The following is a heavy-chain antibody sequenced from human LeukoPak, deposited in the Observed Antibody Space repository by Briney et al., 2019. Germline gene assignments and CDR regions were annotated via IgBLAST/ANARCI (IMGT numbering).Heavy chain of an antibody. CDR3: AIFDFLFGEIDNWFDP. J-gene: IGHJ5*02. Sequence: GESLKISCKGSGYNFTIYWIGWVRQMPGEGLEWMGIIYPGDSDTRYSPSFQGQVTISADKSISTAYLQWSSLKASDTAMYYRAIFDFLFGEIDNWFDPWGQGTQVTVSS. D-gene: IGHD3-16*01. V-gene: IGHV5-51*01. CDR2: IYPGDSDT. CDR1: GYNFTIYW.